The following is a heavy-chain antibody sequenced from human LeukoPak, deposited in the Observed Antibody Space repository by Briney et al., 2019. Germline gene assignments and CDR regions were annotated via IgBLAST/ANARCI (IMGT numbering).Heavy chain of an antibody. D-gene: IGHD2-21*02. CDR3: ARAFFCGGDCYSEPPSGQGAAEYFQH. Sequence: GASVKVSCKASGYTFTGYYMHWVRQAPGQGLEWMGWINPNSGGTNYAQKSQGRVTMTRDTSISTAYMELSRLRSDDTAVYYCARAFFCGGDCYSEPPSGQGAAEYFQHWGQGTLVTVSS. V-gene: IGHV1-2*02. CDR1: GYTFTGYY. CDR2: INPNSGGT. J-gene: IGHJ1*01.